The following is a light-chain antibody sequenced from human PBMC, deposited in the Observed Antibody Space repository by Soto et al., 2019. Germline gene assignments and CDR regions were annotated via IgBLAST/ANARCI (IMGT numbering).Light chain of an antibody. Sequence: QSALTQPPSASGSPGQSVTISCTGTGSDVGGYDYVSWYQLHPGGGPKLIIYEVIRRPSGVPDRFSGSKSGNTASLTVSGLQADDEADYFCSSYAGTTNLVFGGGTKVTVL. CDR1: GSDVGGYDY. CDR2: EVI. V-gene: IGLV2-8*01. J-gene: IGLJ3*02. CDR3: SSYAGTTNLV.